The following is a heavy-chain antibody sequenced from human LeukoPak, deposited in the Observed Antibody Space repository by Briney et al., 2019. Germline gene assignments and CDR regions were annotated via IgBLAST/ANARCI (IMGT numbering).Heavy chain of an antibody. J-gene: IGHJ4*02. V-gene: IGHV4-34*01. CDR3: ARSPYSTGWYVY. CDR2: IYYRGST. CDR1: GGSFSGYY. Sequence: SETLSLTCAVYGGSFSGYYWSWIRQPPGKGLEWIGSIYYRGSTYYNPSLKSRVTISVDTSKNQFSLKLTSVTAADTAVYYCARSPYSTGWYVYWGQGTLVTVSS. D-gene: IGHD6-19*01.